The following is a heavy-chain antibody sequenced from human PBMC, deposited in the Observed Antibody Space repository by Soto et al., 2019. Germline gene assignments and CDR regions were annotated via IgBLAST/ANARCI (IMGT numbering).Heavy chain of an antibody. V-gene: IGHV4-34*01. J-gene: IGHJ6*02. CDR2: INHGGNS. CDR3: AGREFSTSTFYYYNYAMYV. CDR1: GGSFSDYY. Sequence: QVQLQQWGAGLLKPSETLSLTCAMYGGSFSDYYWSWVRQPPGKGLEWIGEINHGGNSNYNPALKSRVTISVDPSNNQCSLKLTSVTAADTGVYYCAGREFSTSTFYYYNYAMYVWGQGTTVTVS. D-gene: IGHD6-6*01.